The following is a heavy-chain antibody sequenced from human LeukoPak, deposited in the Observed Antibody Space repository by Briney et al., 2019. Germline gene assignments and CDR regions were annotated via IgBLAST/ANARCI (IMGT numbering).Heavy chain of an antibody. CDR3: AREDSSSWSNFDY. J-gene: IGHJ4*02. Sequence: ASVKVSCKASGYTFTSYGISWVRQAPGQGLEWMGWISAYNGNTNYAQKLQGRVTMTTDTSINTAYMELSGLRPDDTAVYYCAREDSSSWSNFDYWGQGTLVTVSS. CDR2: ISAYNGNT. CDR1: GYTFTSYG. V-gene: IGHV1-18*01. D-gene: IGHD6-13*01.